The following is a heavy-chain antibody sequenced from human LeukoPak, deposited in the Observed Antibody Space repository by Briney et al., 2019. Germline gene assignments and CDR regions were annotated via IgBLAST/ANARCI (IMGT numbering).Heavy chain of an antibody. CDR3: ARGGGSYCSADNCFQTHYYLDV. CDR2: IYYIGST. V-gene: IGHV4-59*12. Sequence: SETLSLTCTVSGGSISSYYWSWIRQPPGGGREWMGYIYYIGSTNYNPSLKSRVTISVDTSKNQFSLKLSSLTAADTAVYYCARGGGSYCSADNCFQTHYYLDVWGKGTTVTVSS. D-gene: IGHD2-15*01. CDR1: GGSISSYY. J-gene: IGHJ6*03.